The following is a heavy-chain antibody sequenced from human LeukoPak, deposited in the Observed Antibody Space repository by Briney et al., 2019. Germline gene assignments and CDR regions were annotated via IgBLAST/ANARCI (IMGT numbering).Heavy chain of an antibody. CDR3: ARTVEMAINSLYYFDY. CDR2: ISAYNGNT. Sequence: GASVKVSCKASGYTFTSYGISWVRQAPGQGLEWMGWISAYNGNTNYAQKLQGRVTMTTDTSTSTAYMELRSLRSDDTAVYYCARTVEMAINSLYYFDYWGKGTLVTVSS. J-gene: IGHJ4*02. V-gene: IGHV1-18*01. D-gene: IGHD5-24*01. CDR1: GYTFTSYG.